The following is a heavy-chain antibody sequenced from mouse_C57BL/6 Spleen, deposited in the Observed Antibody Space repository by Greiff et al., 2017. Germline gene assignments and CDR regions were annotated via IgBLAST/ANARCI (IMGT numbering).Heavy chain of an antibody. J-gene: IGHJ1*03. CDR3: VRQGGYFDV. CDR1: GFSFNTYA. Sequence: DVMLVESGGGLVQPKGSLKLSCAASGFSFNTYAMNWVRQAPGKGLEWVARIRSKSNNYATYYAESVKDRFTISRDDSESMLYLQMNNLKTEDAAMYYCVRQGGYFDVWGTGTTVTVSS. CDR2: IRSKSNNYAT. V-gene: IGHV10-1*01.